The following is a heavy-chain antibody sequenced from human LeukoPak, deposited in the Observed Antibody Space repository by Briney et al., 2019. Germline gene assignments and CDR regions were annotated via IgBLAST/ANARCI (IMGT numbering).Heavy chain of an antibody. Sequence: SETLSLTCTFSDASISGYYWSWIWQPPGQGLEWIGSIHFSGSTNYNPSLRSRVTISVDTSKNQLSLKLSSVTAADTAVYYCARDLGGIYFDYWGQGTLVTVSS. CDR2: IHFSGST. J-gene: IGHJ4*02. D-gene: IGHD1-26*01. CDR3: ARDLGGIYFDY. CDR1: DASISGYY. V-gene: IGHV4-59*01.